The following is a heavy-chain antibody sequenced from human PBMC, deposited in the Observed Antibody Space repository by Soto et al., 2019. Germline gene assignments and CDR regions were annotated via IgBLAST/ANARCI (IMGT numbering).Heavy chain of an antibody. V-gene: IGHV4-59*01. CDR2: IYYSGST. J-gene: IGHJ3*01. CDR3: ARDLGIGSGPFDA. CDR1: GDSITSYY. Sequence: QVQLQESGPGLVKPSETLSLTCTVSGDSITSYYWSWIRQPPGKALEWIGYIYYSGSTDNNPSLKRRVTISLDPAKQQFSPEWTSVTAADKAVDYCARDLGIGSGPFDAWGQGTMVSVSA. D-gene: IGHD2-2*03.